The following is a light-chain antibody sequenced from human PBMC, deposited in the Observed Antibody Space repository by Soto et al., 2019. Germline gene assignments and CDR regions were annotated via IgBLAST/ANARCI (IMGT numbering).Light chain of an antibody. Sequence: DIQMTQSPSSLSASVGDRVTITCQASQNINNYLNWYQHKPGRAPKLLIYDASNLEAGVPSRFRGSGSGTDFTFTIRRLQPEDIATYYCQQYENLPTFGQGTRREIK. J-gene: IGKJ5*01. V-gene: IGKV1-33*01. CDR2: DAS. CDR1: QNINNY. CDR3: QQYENLPT.